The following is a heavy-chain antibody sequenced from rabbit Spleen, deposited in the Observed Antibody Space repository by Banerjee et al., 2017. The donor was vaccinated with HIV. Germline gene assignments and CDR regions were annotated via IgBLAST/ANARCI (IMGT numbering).Heavy chain of an antibody. CDR3: ARTGSSWSLNL. J-gene: IGHJ4*01. CDR1: GFDFSSYG. CDR2: ISTFGSA. D-gene: IGHD8-1*01. V-gene: IGHV1S8*01. Sequence: QEQLVESGGGLVQPGGSLKLSCKASGFDFSSYGVSWVRQAPGKGLEYIGWISTFGSAYYANWVNGRFTISSDNAQNTVGLQLNSLTAADTATYFCARTGSSWSLNLWGPGTLVTVS.